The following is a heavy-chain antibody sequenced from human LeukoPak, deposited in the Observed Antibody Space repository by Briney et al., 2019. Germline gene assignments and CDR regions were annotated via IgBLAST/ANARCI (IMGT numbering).Heavy chain of an antibody. J-gene: IGHJ3*02. V-gene: IGHV1-18*01. CDR3: ASPSIEYSSSSVADAFDI. Sequence: ASVKVSCKASGYTFTSSGISWVRQAPGQGLEWMGWISGYNGHTNYAQKLQGRVTMTTDTSTSTAYMELRSLRSDDTAVYYCASPSIEYSSSSVADAFDIWGQGTMVTVSS. D-gene: IGHD6-6*01. CDR2: ISGYNGHT. CDR1: GYTFTSSG.